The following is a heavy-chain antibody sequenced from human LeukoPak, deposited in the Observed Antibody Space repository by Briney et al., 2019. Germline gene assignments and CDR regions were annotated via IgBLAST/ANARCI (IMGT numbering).Heavy chain of an antibody. CDR3: ARYSGPSNWFDP. V-gene: IGHV4-59*01. J-gene: IGHJ5*02. CDR1: GGSISNYY. D-gene: IGHD1-26*01. CDR2: IYYSGSA. Sequence: SETLSLTCTVSGGSISNYYWSWIRQPPGKGLEWIGYIYYSGSATYNPSLKSRVTISVATSKIQFSLKLTSVTAADTAVYYCARYSGPSNWFDPWGQGTLVTVSS.